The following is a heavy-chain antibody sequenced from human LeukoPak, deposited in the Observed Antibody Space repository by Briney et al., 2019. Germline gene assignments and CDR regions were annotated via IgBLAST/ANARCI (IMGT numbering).Heavy chain of an antibody. CDR2: ISYDGSNK. V-gene: IGHV3-30*18. D-gene: IGHD5-18*01. CDR3: AKAIQLWLIDY. CDR1: GFTFSSYG. J-gene: IGHJ4*02. Sequence: RGSLRLSCAASGFTFSSYGMHWVRQAPGKGLEWVAVISYDGSNKYYADSVKGRFTISRDNSKNTLYLQMNSLRAEDTAVYYCAKAIQLWLIDYWGQGTLVTVSS.